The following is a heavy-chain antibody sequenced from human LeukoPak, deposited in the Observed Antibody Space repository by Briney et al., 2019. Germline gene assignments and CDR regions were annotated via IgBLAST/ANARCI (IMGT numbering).Heavy chain of an antibody. CDR2: ISYSGST. V-gene: IGHV4-39*07. Sequence: SETLSLTCTVSGGSISSSSYYWGWIRQPPGKGLEWIGSISYSGSTYYNPSLKSRVTISVDTSKNQFSLKLSSVTDADTAVYYCARQSSSSWHYFDYWGQGTLVTVSS. J-gene: IGHJ4*02. D-gene: IGHD6-13*01. CDR1: GGSISSSSYY. CDR3: ARQSSSSWHYFDY.